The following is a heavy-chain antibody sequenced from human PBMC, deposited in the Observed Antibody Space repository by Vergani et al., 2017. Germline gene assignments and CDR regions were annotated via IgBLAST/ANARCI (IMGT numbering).Heavy chain of an antibody. D-gene: IGHD2-2*01. CDR2: INNNGGST. V-gene: IGHV3-23*01. J-gene: IGHJ3*01. CDR1: GFTFNSYA. Sequence: QLLESGGGLIQPGGSLRLSCAASGFTFNSYAMTWVRQAPGKGLEWVSGINNNGGSTYYADPVKGRFTISRDNSKNTLYRQMTDLRAEDTATYYCAKVCGSTSCPYGGGAFDVWGHGTMVTVSS. CDR3: AKVCGSTSCPYGGGAFDV.